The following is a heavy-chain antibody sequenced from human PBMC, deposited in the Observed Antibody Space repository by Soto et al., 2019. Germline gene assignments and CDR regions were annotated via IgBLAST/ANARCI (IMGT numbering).Heavy chain of an antibody. Sequence: GGSLRLSCAASGFNFSSYSMNWVRQAPGKGLEWVSSISNTSSYSYYADSVKGRFTISRDNSKNTLYLQMNSLRAEDTAIYYCAKRPRALLTFDYWGQGTLVTVSS. V-gene: IGHV3-21*04. D-gene: IGHD1-26*01. CDR1: GFNFSSYS. CDR3: AKRPRALLTFDY. J-gene: IGHJ4*02. CDR2: ISNTSSYS.